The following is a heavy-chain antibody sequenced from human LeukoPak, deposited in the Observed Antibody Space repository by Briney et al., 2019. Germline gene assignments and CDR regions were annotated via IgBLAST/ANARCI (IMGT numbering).Heavy chain of an antibody. Sequence: SETLSLTCAVYGGSFSGYYWSWIRQPPGKGLEWIGEINHSGSTNYNPSLKSRVTISVDTSKNQFSLKLSSVTAADTAVYYCARGRSVVVAAATGDPYYGMDVWGQGTTVTVSS. J-gene: IGHJ6*02. V-gene: IGHV4-34*01. CDR3: ARGRSVVVAAATGDPYYGMDV. CDR1: GGSFSGYY. CDR2: INHSGST. D-gene: IGHD2-15*01.